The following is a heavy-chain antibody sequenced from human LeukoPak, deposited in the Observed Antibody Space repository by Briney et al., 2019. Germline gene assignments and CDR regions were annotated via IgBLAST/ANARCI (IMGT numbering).Heavy chain of an antibody. J-gene: IGHJ5*02. CDR3: ARGVSARFEP. V-gene: IGHV4-39*07. CDR2: VYYSGST. CDR1: GGSFSSSSYC. Sequence: SETLSLTCTVSGGSFSSSSYCWGWVRQPPGEGLEWIGTVYYSGSTYCNPSLKSRVTILVDTSKNQFSLKLSSVTAADTAVYYCARGVSARFEPWGQGTLVTVSA.